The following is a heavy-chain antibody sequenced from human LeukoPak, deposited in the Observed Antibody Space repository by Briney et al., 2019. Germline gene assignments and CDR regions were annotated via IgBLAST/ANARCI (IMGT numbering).Heavy chain of an antibody. J-gene: IGHJ4*02. D-gene: IGHD3-10*01. CDR3: ARVLMVHYYGSGSYCGVDY. CDR2: ISAYNGNT. V-gene: IGHV1-18*01. Sequence: GASVKVSCKASGYTFTSYGISWVRQAPGQGLEWMGWISAYNGNTNYAQKLQGRVTMTSDTSTSTAYMEVRSLRSDDTAVYYCARVLMVHYYGSGSYCGVDYWGQGTLVTVSS. CDR1: GYTFTSYG.